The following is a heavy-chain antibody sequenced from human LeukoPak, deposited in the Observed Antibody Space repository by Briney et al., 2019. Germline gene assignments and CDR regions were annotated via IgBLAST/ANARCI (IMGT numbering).Heavy chain of an antibody. CDR1: GGSMSSYY. Sequence: TSETLSLTCTVSGGSMSSYYWSWIRRPPGKGLEYIGYMYYSGTSKYNPSLKSRVTISLDTSKNQFSLRLNSVTAADTAVYYCARSAGSTWGTDSWGQGTLVTVSS. J-gene: IGHJ4*02. CDR2: MYYSGTS. D-gene: IGHD6-13*01. V-gene: IGHV4-59*13. CDR3: ARSAGSTWGTDS.